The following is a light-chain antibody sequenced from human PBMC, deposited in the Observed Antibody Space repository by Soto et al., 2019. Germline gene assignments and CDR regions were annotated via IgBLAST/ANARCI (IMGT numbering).Light chain of an antibody. CDR3: MQALQTPWT. CDR1: QSLLHSNGYNY. V-gene: IGKV2-28*01. CDR2: LGS. Sequence: DIVLTQSPLSLPVTPGEPASISCSSSQSLLHSNGYNYLDWYLQKPGQSPHLLIYLGSNRASGVPDRFSGSGSGTDFTLKISRVEAEDVGVYYCMQALQTPWTFGQGTKVDIK. J-gene: IGKJ1*01.